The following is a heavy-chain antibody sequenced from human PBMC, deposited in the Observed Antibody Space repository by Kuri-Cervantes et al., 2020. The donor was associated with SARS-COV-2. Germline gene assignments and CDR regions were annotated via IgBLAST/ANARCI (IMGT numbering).Heavy chain of an antibody. J-gene: IGHJ2*01. CDR3: ARRPITRARVSYWYFDL. CDR2: ISSSGSTI. Sequence: GESLKISCAASGFTFSDYYMSWIRQAPGEGLEWVSYISSSGSTIHYADSVKGRFTISRDNAKNSLYLQMNSLRAEDTAVYYCARRPITRARVSYWYFDLWGRGTLVTVSS. D-gene: IGHD3-10*01. V-gene: IGHV3-11*04. CDR1: GFTFSDYY.